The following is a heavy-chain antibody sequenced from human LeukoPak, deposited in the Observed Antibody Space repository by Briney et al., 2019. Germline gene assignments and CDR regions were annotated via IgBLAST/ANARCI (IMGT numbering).Heavy chain of an antibody. Sequence: GGSLRLSCAASGFAFSSYSMNWVRQAPGKGLEWVSSISSSSSYIYYADSVKGRFTISRDNAKNSLYLQMNSLRAEDTAVYYCARAPPTYDSSGYYLWYFDYWGQGTLVTVSS. CDR3: ARAPPTYDSSGYYLWYFDY. D-gene: IGHD3-22*01. V-gene: IGHV3-21*01. CDR1: GFAFSSYS. J-gene: IGHJ4*02. CDR2: ISSSSSYI.